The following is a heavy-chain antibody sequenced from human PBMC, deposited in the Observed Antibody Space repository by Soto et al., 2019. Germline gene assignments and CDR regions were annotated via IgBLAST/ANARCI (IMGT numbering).Heavy chain of an antibody. D-gene: IGHD4-17*01. Sequence: GGSLRLSCAASGFTVSSNYMSWVRQAPGKGLEWVSVIYSGGSTYYADSVKGRFTISRDNSKNTLYLQMNSLRAEDTAVYYCARGGAVTTPYYYYYYGMDVWGQGTTVTVSS. CDR1: GFTVSSNY. V-gene: IGHV3-53*01. J-gene: IGHJ6*02. CDR2: IYSGGST. CDR3: ARGGAVTTPYYYYYYGMDV.